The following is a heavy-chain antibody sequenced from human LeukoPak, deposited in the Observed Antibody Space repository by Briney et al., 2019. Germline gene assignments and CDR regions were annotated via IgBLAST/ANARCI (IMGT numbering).Heavy chain of an antibody. J-gene: IGHJ6*02. Sequence: NPSETLSLTCTVSGGSISTYYWSWIRQPPGKGLEWIGYIYYSGSTNYNPSLKSRVTISVDTSKNQFSLKLSSVTAADTAVYYCARDATPSFHDYDSTTYYYYGMDVWGQGTTVTVSS. CDR3: ARDATPSFHDYDSTTYYYYGMDV. CDR2: IYYSGST. D-gene: IGHD5-12*01. CDR1: GGSISTYY. V-gene: IGHV4-59*01.